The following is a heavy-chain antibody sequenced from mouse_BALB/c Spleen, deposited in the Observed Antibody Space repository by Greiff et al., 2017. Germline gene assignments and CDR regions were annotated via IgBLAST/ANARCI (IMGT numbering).Heavy chain of an antibody. D-gene: IGHD3-1*01. CDR1: GFNIKDTY. CDR3: ARSGERDYYAMDD. V-gene: IGHV14-3*02. CDR2: IDPANGNT. J-gene: IGHJ4*01. Sequence: EVQLQQSGAELVKPGASVKLSCTASGFNIKDTYMHWVKQRPEQGLEWIGRIDPANGNTKYDPKFQGKATITADTSSNTAYLQLSSLTSEDTAVYYCARSGERDYYAMDDWGQGTSVTVSS.